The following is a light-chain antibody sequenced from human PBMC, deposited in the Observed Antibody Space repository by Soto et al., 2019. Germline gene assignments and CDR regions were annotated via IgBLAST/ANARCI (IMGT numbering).Light chain of an antibody. V-gene: IGKV1-5*01. CDR2: DAY. CDR1: ETINTW. Sequence: IQMTQSPSTLSASVGDRVTITCRASETINTWLAWYQQKPGKAPKLLIYDAYSLQSGVPSRFIGSGSGTEFTLTISSLQPDDSANYYCQQYNSYWTFGPGTKVEIK. J-gene: IGKJ1*01. CDR3: QQYNSYWT.